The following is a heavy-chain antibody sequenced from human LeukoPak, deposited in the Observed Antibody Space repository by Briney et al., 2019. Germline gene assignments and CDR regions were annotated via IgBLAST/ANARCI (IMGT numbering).Heavy chain of an antibody. J-gene: IGHJ4*02. V-gene: IGHV3-11*03. Sequence: GGSLRLSCAASGFTFTDFYMSWIRQAPGKGLEWLSDISRSSTDTNYADSVKGRFTISRDNSKNSLLLQMNSLRAEDTAVYYCARFLGLGSNWGRDCWGQGTLVTVSS. CDR1: GFTFTDFY. CDR3: ARFLGLGSNWGRDC. D-gene: IGHD7-27*01. CDR2: ISRSSTDT.